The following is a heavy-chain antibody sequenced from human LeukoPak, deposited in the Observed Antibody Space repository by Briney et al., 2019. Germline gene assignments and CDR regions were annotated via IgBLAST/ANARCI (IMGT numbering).Heavy chain of an antibody. CDR1: GFTFYSHG. V-gene: IGHV3-23*01. Sequence: QTWVALRLPFAASGFTFYSHGKKWGPQAPGKGPQGGPAISGGGVAIYYAESVKGRFTISRDNSKSILYLQVNSLSAEDTALYFCAKRHQFASVSLDYWGQGTLVTVSS. D-gene: IGHD3-10*01. J-gene: IGHJ4*02. CDR3: AKRHQFASVSLDY. CDR2: ISGGGVAI.